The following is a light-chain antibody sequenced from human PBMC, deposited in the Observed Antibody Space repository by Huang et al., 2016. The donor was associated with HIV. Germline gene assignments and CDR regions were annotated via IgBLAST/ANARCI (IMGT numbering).Light chain of an antibody. CDR2: RAS. V-gene: IGKV1-5*03. Sequence: DIQMTQSPSPLSASVGDRVTITGRSSQNINTWLAWYKQKPGKAPNLLIYRASSLQIGVPSRFTGSGSGTEFTLTITSLQPDDLGTYYCQQYNTYLYTFGQGTKLEI. CDR3: QQYNTYLYT. CDR1: QNINTW. J-gene: IGKJ2*01.